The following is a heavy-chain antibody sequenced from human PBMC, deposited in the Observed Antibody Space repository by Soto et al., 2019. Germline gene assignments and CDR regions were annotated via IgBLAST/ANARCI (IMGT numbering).Heavy chain of an antibody. CDR2: IYYSGST. CDR3: ARLWGWFGDY. Sequence: SETLSLTCTVSGGSIGSYYWSWIRQPPGKGLEWIGYIYYSGSTNYNPSLKSRVTISVDTSKNQFSLKLSSVTAADTAVYYCARLWGWFGDYWGQGTLVTV. J-gene: IGHJ4*02. D-gene: IGHD3-10*01. V-gene: IGHV4-59*08. CDR1: GGSIGSYY.